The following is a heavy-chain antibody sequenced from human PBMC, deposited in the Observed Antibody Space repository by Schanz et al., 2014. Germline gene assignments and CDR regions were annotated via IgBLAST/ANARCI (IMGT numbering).Heavy chain of an antibody. V-gene: IGHV3-48*04. CDR1: GFTFSTYA. CDR2: IGRRGQVI. D-gene: IGHD3-16*01. J-gene: IGHJ3*02. Sequence: EVQLVESGGGLVQPGGSLRLSCATSGFTFSTYAMSWVRQAPGKGPEWVACIGRRGQVIYYADSMEGRFTISRDNAQNSLFLQMNSLRVEDTAVYYCARSYHDDDDYTRALDMWGQGTMVTVSS. CDR3: ARSYHDDDDYTRALDM.